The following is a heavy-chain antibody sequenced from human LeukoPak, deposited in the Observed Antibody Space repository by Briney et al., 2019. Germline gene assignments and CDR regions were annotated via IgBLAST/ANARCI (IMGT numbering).Heavy chain of an antibody. CDR1: GGSLCSAVSY. V-gene: IGHV4-30-4*01. D-gene: IGHD5-24*01. Sequence: PSQTPSLTCTVPGGSLCSAVSYWSWIRHPPGEGLGWLGYIYNSVTTYYNPSLKSRVTISIATSNKQFSLKRSSVTAADTALYYCARAAIITNSWYWFDHWGQGTLVTVSS. CDR2: IYNSVTT. J-gene: IGHJ5*02. CDR3: ARAAIITNSWYWFDH.